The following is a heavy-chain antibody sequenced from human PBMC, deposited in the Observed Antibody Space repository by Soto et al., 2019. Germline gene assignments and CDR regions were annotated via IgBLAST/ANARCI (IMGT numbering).Heavy chain of an antibody. J-gene: IGHJ4*02. Sequence: QVQLQQWGAGLLKPSETLSLTCAVYGGSFSGYYWTWIRQSPEKGLEWIGEVNHSGTTYYNPSLKTRFTISVHTSNNQFSLKMRSVTAADTAVYYCARGIGYCSSINCYSSRRLRFDSWGQGTLVTVSS. CDR1: GGSFSGYY. CDR3: ARGIGYCSSINCYSSRRLRFDS. V-gene: IGHV4-34*01. CDR2: VNHSGTT. D-gene: IGHD2-2*01.